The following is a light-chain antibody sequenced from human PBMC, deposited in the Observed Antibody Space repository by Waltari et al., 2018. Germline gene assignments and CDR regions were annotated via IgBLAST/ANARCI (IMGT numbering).Light chain of an antibody. J-gene: IGLJ2*01. V-gene: IGLV2-14*03. Sequence: QSALSQQPASVSGFPGQSITISCTGGNRAIGGSTFVAWHQQHPGKVPKLIIYDVSYRPSGVSSRFSGSKSGNTASLTISGLQAEDEADYYCSSYANSNTLLFGGGTKLAVL. CDR3: SSYANSNTLL. CDR1: NRAIGGSTF. CDR2: DVS.